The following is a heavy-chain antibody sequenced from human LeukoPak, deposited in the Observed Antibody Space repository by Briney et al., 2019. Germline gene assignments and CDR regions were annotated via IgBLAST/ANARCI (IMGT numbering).Heavy chain of an antibody. V-gene: IGHV4-34*01. J-gene: IGHJ4*02. CDR1: GGSFSGYY. D-gene: IGHD6-19*01. CDR3: ARLHFRYSSGWYYGDGDY. CDR2: INHSGST. Sequence: SETLSLTCAVYGGSFSGYYWSWIRQPPGKGLEWIGEINHSGSTNYNPSLKSRVTISVDTSKNQFSLKLSSVTAADTAVYYCARLHFRYSSGWYYGDGDYWGQGTLVTVSS.